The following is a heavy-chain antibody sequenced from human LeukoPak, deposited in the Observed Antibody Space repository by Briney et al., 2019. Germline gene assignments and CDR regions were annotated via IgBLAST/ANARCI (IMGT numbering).Heavy chain of an antibody. V-gene: IGHV4-34*01. Sequence: KPSETLSLTCAVYGGSFSGYYWSWIRQPPGKGLEWIGEINHSGSTNYNPSLKSRVTISVDTSKNQFSLKLSSVTAADTAVYYCARDSPVAYWGQGTLVTVSP. CDR2: INHSGST. CDR1: GGSFSGYY. CDR3: ARDSPVAY. J-gene: IGHJ4*02. D-gene: IGHD6-19*01.